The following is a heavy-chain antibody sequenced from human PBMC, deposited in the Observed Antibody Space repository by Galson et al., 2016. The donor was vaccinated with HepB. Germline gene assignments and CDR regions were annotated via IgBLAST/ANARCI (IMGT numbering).Heavy chain of an antibody. V-gene: IGHV3-30-3*01. D-gene: IGHD5-24*01. J-gene: IGHJ6*02. Sequence: SLRLSCAASGFTFNNYAMNWVRQAPGKGLEWVALISKDGTKKYYPDSVKGRFTVSRDNFKNRLYLQMNSLRAEDTAVYYCVRAVRWLQLIGSYYGMDVWGQGTTVTVSS. CDR3: VRAVRWLQLIGSYYGMDV. CDR1: GFTFNNYA. CDR2: ISKDGTKK.